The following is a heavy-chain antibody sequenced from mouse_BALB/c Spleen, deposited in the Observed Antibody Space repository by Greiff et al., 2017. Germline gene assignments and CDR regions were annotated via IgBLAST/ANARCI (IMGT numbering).Heavy chain of an antibody. Sequence: QVHVKQSGAELMKPGASVKISCKATGYTFSSYWIEWVKQRPGHGLEWIGEILPGSGSTNYNEKFKGKATFTADTSSNTAYMQLSSLTSEDSAVYYCARGYGSSYGFAYWGQGTLVTVSA. D-gene: IGHD1-1*01. V-gene: IGHV1-9*01. J-gene: IGHJ3*01. CDR3: ARGYGSSYGFAY. CDR1: GYTFSSYW. CDR2: ILPGSGST.